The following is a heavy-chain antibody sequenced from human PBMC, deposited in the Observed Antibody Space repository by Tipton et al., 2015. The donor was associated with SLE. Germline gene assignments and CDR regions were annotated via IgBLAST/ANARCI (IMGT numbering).Heavy chain of an antibody. V-gene: IGHV4-39*07. D-gene: IGHD2-15*01. CDR1: GGSISSSSYY. Sequence: TLSLTCTVSGGSISSSSYYWGWIRQPPGKGLEWIGSIYHSGSTYYNPSLKSRVTISVDTSKNQFSLKLSSVTAADTAVYYCARGELVVVAAVYAPFDPWGQGTLVTVSS. CDR3: ARGELVVVAAVYAPFDP. J-gene: IGHJ5*02. CDR2: IYHSGST.